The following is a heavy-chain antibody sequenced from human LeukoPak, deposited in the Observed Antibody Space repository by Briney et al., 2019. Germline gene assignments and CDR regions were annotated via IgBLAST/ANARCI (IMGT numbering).Heavy chain of an antibody. V-gene: IGHV1-69*06. D-gene: IGHD3-16*01. CDR3: ATHYDYVWGNLM. CDR1: GGTFSSYA. CDR2: IIPIFGTA. J-gene: IGHJ4*02. Sequence: ASVKVSCKASGGTFSSYAISWVRQAPGQGLEWMGGIIPIFGTANYAQKFQGRVTITADKSTSTAYMELSSLRSEDTAVYYCATHYDYVWGNLMWGQGTLVTVSS.